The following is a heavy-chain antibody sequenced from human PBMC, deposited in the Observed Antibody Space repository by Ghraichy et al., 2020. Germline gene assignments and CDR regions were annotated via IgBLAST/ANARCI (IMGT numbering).Heavy chain of an antibody. CDR2: IYYSGST. D-gene: IGHD5-18*01. J-gene: IGHJ4*02. CDR1: GGSISSYY. V-gene: IGHV4-59*08. CDR3: ARLYTAMASDY. Sequence: SQTLSLTCTVSGGSISSYYWSWIRQPPGKGLEWIGYIYYSGSTNYNPSLKSRVTISVDTSKNQFSLKLSSVTAADTAVYYCARLYTAMASDYWGQGTLVTVSS.